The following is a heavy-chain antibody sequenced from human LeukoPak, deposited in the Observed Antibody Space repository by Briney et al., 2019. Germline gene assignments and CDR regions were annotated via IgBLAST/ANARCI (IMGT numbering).Heavy chain of an antibody. Sequence: RASVKVSRKASGYTFTSYGISWVRQAPGQGLEWMGWISAYNGNTNYAQKLQGRVTMTTDTSTSTAYMELRSLRSDDTAVYYCARDPTVTMIVDDAFDIWGQGTMVTVSS. V-gene: IGHV1-18*01. CDR3: ARDPTVTMIVDDAFDI. D-gene: IGHD3-22*01. CDR2: ISAYNGNT. CDR1: GYTFTSYG. J-gene: IGHJ3*02.